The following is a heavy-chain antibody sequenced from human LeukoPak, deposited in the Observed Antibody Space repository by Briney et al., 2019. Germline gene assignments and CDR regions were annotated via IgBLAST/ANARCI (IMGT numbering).Heavy chain of an antibody. CDR1: ESTFSTYS. CDR3: ARAGSYYPGYYFDC. D-gene: IGHD1-26*01. Sequence: GGSLRLSCAASESTFSTYSISWVRQAPGKRLEWISYISGSSATIYYADSVKGRFTISRDNARNSLFLQMNSLRDEDTAVYYCARAGSYYPGYYFDCWGQGTLVTVSS. V-gene: IGHV3-48*02. CDR2: ISGSSATI. J-gene: IGHJ4*02.